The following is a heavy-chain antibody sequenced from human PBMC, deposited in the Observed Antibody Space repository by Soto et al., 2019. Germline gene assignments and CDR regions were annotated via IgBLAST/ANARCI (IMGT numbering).Heavy chain of an antibody. CDR2: ISYDGSNK. J-gene: IGHJ4*02. V-gene: IGHV3-30*03. CDR3: ARDSSGSLGSYFDY. Sequence: ESGGGVVQPGRSLRLSCAASGFTFSSYGMHWVRQAPGKGLEWVAVISYDGSNKYYADSVKGRFTISRDNSKNTLYLQMNSLRAEDTAVYYCARDSSGSLGSYFDYWGQGTLVTVSS. D-gene: IGHD6-19*01. CDR1: GFTFSSYG.